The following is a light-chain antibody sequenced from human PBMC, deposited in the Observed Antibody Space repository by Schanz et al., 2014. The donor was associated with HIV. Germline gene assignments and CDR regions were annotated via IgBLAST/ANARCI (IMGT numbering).Light chain of an antibody. J-gene: IGLJ3*02. V-gene: IGLV2-8*01. CDR3: AAWDYSLNGWV. CDR1: SSDVGHYDY. Sequence: QSVLTQPPSASGSRGQSVTISCTGTSSDVGHYDYVSWYQQLPGTAPKLLLYNSYHRPSGVPDRFSGSKSGNTASLTVSGLQAEDEADYYCAAWDYSLNGWVFGGGTKVTVL. CDR2: NSY.